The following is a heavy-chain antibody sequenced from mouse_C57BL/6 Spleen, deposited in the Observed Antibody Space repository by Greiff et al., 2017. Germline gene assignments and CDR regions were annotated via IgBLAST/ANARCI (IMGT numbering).Heavy chain of an antibody. CDR3: ARSRLVFDY. V-gene: IGHV1-26*01. J-gene: IGHJ2*01. CDR2: INPNNGGT. Sequence: EVQLQQSGPELVKPGASVKISCKASGYTFTDYYMNWVKQSHGKSLEWIGDINPNNGGTSYNQKFKGKATLTVDKSSSTAYMELRSLTSEDSAVYYCARSRLVFDYWGQGTTLTVSS. D-gene: IGHD4-1*01. CDR1: GYTFTDYY.